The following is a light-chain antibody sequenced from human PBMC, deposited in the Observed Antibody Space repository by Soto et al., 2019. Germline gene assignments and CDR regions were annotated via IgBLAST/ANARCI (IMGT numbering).Light chain of an antibody. Sequence: QSVLTQPASVSGSPGQSITISCTGTSSDVGAYNYVSWFQRHPGKAPKLMIYDVSNRPSGVSNRFSGSKSGNTASLTISGLQAEDEADYYCCSYTSSSTYVFGTGTKLTVL. CDR3: CSYTSSSTYV. J-gene: IGLJ1*01. CDR2: DVS. CDR1: SSDVGAYNY. V-gene: IGLV2-14*01.